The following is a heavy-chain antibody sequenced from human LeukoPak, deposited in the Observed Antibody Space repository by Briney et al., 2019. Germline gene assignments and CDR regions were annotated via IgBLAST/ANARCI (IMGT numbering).Heavy chain of an antibody. CDR1: GFTFSSYA. CDR2: ISGNGVGT. D-gene: IGHD2-2*02. J-gene: IGHJ4*02. CDR3: ARIPDY. Sequence: GGSLRLSCTASGFTFSSYAMNWVRQAPGKGLEWVSSISGNGVGTYYADSVKGRFTISRDNSKNSLNLQMNSLRAEDTAVYYCARIPDYWGQGTLVTVSS. V-gene: IGHV3-23*01.